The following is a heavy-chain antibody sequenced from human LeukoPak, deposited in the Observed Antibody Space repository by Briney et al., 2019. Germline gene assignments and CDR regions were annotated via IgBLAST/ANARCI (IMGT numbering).Heavy chain of an antibody. V-gene: IGHV3-7*01. Sequence: GGSLRLSCGASGFTLSSNWMTWVRQAPGRGLEWVASINQDGSVKYYVDSVKGRFTISRDNARNSLSLQMYSLGVEDTAVYFCARWGQTSGYYYVDNWGQGTLVTVSS. D-gene: IGHD5-12*01. CDR1: GFTLSSNW. CDR3: ARWGQTSGYYYVDN. J-gene: IGHJ4*02. CDR2: INQDGSVK.